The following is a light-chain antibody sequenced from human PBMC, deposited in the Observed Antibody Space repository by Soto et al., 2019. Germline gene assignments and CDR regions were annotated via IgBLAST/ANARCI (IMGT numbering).Light chain of an antibody. Sequence: EIVLTQSPGTLSLSPGERATLSCRASQSISSSYLAWYQQKPGQAPRLLIYAASTRATGIPDRFSGSGSEPDFTLSISRLEPEDFAVYYCQQFGGSPLFTFGPGTKVDV. CDR2: AAS. CDR3: QQFGGSPLFT. V-gene: IGKV3-20*01. J-gene: IGKJ3*01. CDR1: QSISSSY.